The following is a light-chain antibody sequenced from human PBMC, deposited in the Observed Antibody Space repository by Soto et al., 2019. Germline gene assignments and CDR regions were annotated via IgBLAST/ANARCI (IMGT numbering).Light chain of an antibody. CDR2: SSD. Sequence: QSVLTQPPSASETLGQRVTISCSGSNSNIGTNPINWYQQVPGTAPQLLIYSSDQRPSGVSDRFSGSRSGTSASLAISGLQYEDEADYSCAALDDSLNGVVFGGGTKLTVL. V-gene: IGLV1-44*01. CDR1: NSNIGTNP. CDR3: AALDDSLNGVV. J-gene: IGLJ3*02.